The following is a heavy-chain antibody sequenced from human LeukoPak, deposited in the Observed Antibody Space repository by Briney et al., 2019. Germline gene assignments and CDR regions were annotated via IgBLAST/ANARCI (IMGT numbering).Heavy chain of an antibody. CDR2: IYYSGSV. CDR3: ARVGTAAIGFDY. V-gene: IGHV4-59*01. CDR1: GDSMSSYY. J-gene: IGHJ4*02. Sequence: PSETLSLTCSVSGDSMSSYYGSWIRQPPGKGLEWIGYIYYSGSVKYNPSLKSRVTISVDTSKNQFSLKLTSMTAADTAVYYCARVGTAAIGFDYWGQGTLVTVSS. D-gene: IGHD2-15*01.